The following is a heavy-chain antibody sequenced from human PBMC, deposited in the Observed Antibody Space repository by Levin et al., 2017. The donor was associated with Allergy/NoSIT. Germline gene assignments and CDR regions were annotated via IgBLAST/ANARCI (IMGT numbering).Heavy chain of an antibody. CDR2: IYYSGST. Sequence: SCTVSGGSISSYYWSWIRQPPGKGLEWIGYIYYSGSTNYNPSLKSRVTISVDTSKNQFSLKLSSVTAADTAVYYCARGGQSDYGDLFDYWGQGTLVTVSS. CDR1: GGSISSYY. CDR3: ARGGQSDYGDLFDY. D-gene: IGHD4-17*01. J-gene: IGHJ4*02. V-gene: IGHV4-59*01.